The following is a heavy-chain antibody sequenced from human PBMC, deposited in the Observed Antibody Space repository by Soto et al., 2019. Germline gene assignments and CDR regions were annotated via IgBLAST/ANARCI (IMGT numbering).Heavy chain of an antibody. D-gene: IGHD2-21*01. V-gene: IGHV4-31*03. J-gene: IGHJ4*02. CDR1: GGSISSGGYY. CDR3: ARVSKGEVGYIDY. CDR2: IYYSGST. Sequence: SETLSLTCTVSGGSISSGGYYWSWIRQHPGKGLEWIGYIYYSGSTYYNPSLKSRVTISVDTSKNQFSLKLSSVTAADTAVYYCARVSKGEVGYIDYWGQGTLVTVSS.